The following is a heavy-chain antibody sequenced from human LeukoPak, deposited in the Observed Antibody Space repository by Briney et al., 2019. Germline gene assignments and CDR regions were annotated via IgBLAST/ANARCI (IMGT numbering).Heavy chain of an antibody. Sequence: PSETLSLTCTVSGGSISSYYWSWIRQPPGKGLEWIGYIYYSGSTNYNPSLKSRVTISVDTSKNQFSLKLSSVTAADTAAYYCARRVYGMDVWGQGTTVTVSS. V-gene: IGHV4-59*08. J-gene: IGHJ6*02. CDR1: GGSISSYY. CDR3: ARRVYGMDV. CDR2: IYYSGST.